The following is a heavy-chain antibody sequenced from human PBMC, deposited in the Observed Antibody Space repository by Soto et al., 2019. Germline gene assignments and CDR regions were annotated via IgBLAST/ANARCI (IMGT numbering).Heavy chain of an antibody. CDR3: ARGYCSSTRYYEGSFDY. Sequence: QVQLVQSGAEVKKPGASVKVSCKASGYTFTSYAMHWVRQAPGQRLEWMGWINAGNGNTKYSQKFQGRVTITRDTSASTAYMELSSLRSEDTAVYYCARGYCSSTRYYEGSFDYWGQGTLVTVSS. D-gene: IGHD2-2*01. V-gene: IGHV1-3*01. CDR1: GYTFTSYA. CDR2: INAGNGNT. J-gene: IGHJ4*02.